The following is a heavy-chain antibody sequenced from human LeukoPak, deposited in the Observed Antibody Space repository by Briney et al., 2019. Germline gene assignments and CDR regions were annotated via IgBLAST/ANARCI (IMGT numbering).Heavy chain of an antibody. CDR2: IYYTGST. Sequence: SETLSLTCTVSGGSIISTDDYWGWIRQPPGKGPEWIGSIYYTGSTYHNPSLKSRVTISEDPSKNQFSLKLRSVTAADTAVYYCAREDGTAMDYAFDIWSQGTMVTVSS. J-gene: IGHJ3*02. CDR3: AREDGTAMDYAFDI. D-gene: IGHD5-18*01. CDR1: GGSIISTDDY. V-gene: IGHV4-39*07.